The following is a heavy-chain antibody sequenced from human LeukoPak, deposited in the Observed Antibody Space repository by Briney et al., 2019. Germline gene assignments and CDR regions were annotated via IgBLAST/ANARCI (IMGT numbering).Heavy chain of an antibody. CDR1: GYTFTSYG. CDR3: ARDNMGATDAFDT. D-gene: IGHD1-26*01. CDR2: ISAYNGNT. V-gene: IGHV1-18*01. J-gene: IGHJ3*02. Sequence: ASVKVSCKASGYTFTSYGISWVRQAPGQGLEWMGWISAYNGNTNYAQKLQGRVTMTTDTSTSTACMELRSLRSDDTAVYYCARDNMGATDAFDTWGQGTMVTVSS.